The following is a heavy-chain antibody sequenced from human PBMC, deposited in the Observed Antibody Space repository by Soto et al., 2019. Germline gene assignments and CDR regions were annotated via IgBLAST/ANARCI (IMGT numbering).Heavy chain of an antibody. CDR1: GYTFTSYG. V-gene: IGHV1-18*01. Sequence: ASVKVSCKASGYTFTSYGISWVRQAPGQGLEWMGWISAYNGNTNYAQKLQGRVTMTTDTSTSTAYMELMSLRSDDTAVYYWARGLGPYDSSGYYYYWGQGTLVTVSS. CDR2: ISAYNGNT. D-gene: IGHD3-22*01. J-gene: IGHJ4*02. CDR3: ARGLGPYDSSGYYYY.